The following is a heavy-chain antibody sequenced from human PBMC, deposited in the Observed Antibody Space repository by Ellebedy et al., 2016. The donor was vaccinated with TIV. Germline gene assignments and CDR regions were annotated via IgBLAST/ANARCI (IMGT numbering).Heavy chain of an antibody. Sequence: GGSLRLSXAASGFSLSNSFMSWIRQAPGKGLEWVSTLTADGRSTYFADSVKGRFTISRDNSKNTVYRQMNSLRSEDTAVYYCRPGHYSDAWGQGTLVTVSS. CDR3: RPGHYSDA. V-gene: IGHV3-23*01. CDR1: GFSLSNSF. J-gene: IGHJ4*02. CDR2: LTADGRST.